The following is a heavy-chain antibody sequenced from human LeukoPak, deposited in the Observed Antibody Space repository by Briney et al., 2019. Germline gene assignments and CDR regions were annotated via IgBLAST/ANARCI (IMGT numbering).Heavy chain of an antibody. CDR1: GYTFTGYY. J-gene: IGHJ4*02. D-gene: IGHD4-17*01. Sequence: ASVKVSCKASGYTFTGYYLHWVRQAPGQGLEWMGWINPNSGGTNYAQKFQGRVTMTRDTSNSTAYMELSRLRSDDTAVYYCARVQDYGDYPDYWGQGTLVTVSS. CDR2: INPNSGGT. CDR3: ARVQDYGDYPDY. V-gene: IGHV1-2*02.